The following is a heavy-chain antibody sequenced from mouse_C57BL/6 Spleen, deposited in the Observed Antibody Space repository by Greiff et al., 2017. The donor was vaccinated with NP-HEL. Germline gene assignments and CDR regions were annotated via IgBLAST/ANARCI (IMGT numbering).Heavy chain of an antibody. CDR2: ILPGSGST. CDR1: GYTFTGYW. Sequence: QVQLQQSGAELMKPGASVKLSCKATGYTFTGYWIEWVKQRPGHGLEWIGEILPGSGSTNYNEKFKGKATFTADTSSNTAYMQLSSLTTEDSAIYYCARRQLRLQGRVYYLDYWGQGTTLTVSS. D-gene: IGHD3-2*02. V-gene: IGHV1-9*01. J-gene: IGHJ2*01. CDR3: ARRQLRLQGRVYYLDY.